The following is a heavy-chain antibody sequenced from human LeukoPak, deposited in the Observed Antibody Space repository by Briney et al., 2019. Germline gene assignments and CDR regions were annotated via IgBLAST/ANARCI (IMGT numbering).Heavy chain of an antibody. CDR2: INHSGST. J-gene: IGHJ5*02. V-gene: IGHV4-34*01. CDR3: ARHYGYCSGGSCYSPRPHWFDP. D-gene: IGHD2-15*01. CDR1: GGSFSGYY. Sequence: SETLSLTCAVYGGSFSGYYWSWIRQPPGKGLEWIGEINHSGSTNYNPSLKNRVTISVDTSKNQFSLKLSSVTAADTAVYYCARHYGYCSGGSCYSPRPHWFDPWGQGTLVTVSS.